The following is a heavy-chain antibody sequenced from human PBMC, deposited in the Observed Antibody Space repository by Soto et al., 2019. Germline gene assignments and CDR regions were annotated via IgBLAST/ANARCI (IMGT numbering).Heavy chain of an antibody. CDR2: IYYSGST. CDR3: ARPPSPIHAFDI. V-gene: IGHV4-39*01. CDR1: GGSISSSSYY. J-gene: IGHJ3*02. Sequence: QLQLQESGPGLVKPSETLSLTCTVSGGSISSSSYYWGWIRPPPGKGLEWIGSIYYSGSTHYNPSLKIRVTVSVDASKNQFSPKLSSVIAADTAVYYCARPPSPIHAFDILCRGTMVTVSS.